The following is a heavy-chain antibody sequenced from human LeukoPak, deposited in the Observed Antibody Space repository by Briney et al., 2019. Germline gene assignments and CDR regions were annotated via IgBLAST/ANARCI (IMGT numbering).Heavy chain of an antibody. D-gene: IGHD6-19*01. CDR1: GGSISSYY. J-gene: IGHJ5*02. CDR3: ARDGGIAVAVWFVDWFDP. CDR2: IYYSGST. V-gene: IGHV4-59*01. Sequence: PSETLSLTCTVSGGSISSYYWSWIRQPPGKGLEWIGYIYYSGSTNYNPSLKSRVTISVDTSKNQFSLKLSSVTAADTAVYYCARDGGIAVAVWFVDWFDPWGQGTLVTVSS.